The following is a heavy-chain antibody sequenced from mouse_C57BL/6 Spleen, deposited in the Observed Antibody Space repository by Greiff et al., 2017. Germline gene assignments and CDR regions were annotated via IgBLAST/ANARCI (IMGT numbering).Heavy chain of an antibody. CDR3: ARRDGGAWFAY. V-gene: IGHV5-6*02. CDR1: GFTFSSYG. D-gene: IGHD1-2*01. CDR2: ISSGGSYT. J-gene: IGHJ3*01. Sequence: EVKLVESGGDLVKPGGSLKLSCAASGFTFSSYGMSWVRQTPDKRLEWVATISSGGSYTYYPDSVKGRFTISRDNAKNTLYLQMSSLKSEDTAMYYWARRDGGAWFAYWGQGTLVTVSA.